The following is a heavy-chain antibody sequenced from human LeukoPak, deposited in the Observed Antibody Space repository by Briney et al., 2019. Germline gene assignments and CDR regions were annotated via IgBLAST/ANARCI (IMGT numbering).Heavy chain of an antibody. CDR3: ARGEEKATITALDS. J-gene: IGHJ4*02. D-gene: IGHD5-24*01. Sequence: GGSLRLSCAASGFTFSNYDMHWARQAPAKGLEWVSAISSSSSYIYYADSIKGRFTISRDNAENSLYLQMNSLRAVDTAVYFCARGEEKATITALDSWGQGTLVTVSS. CDR2: ISSSSSYI. CDR1: GFTFSNYD. V-gene: IGHV3-21*01.